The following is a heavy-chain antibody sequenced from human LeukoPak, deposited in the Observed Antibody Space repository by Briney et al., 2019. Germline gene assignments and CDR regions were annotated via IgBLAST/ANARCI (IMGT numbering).Heavy chain of an antibody. Sequence: SETLSLTCTVSDGSISSTSDSWGWIRQSPGRGVEWIGSIHYSGTTHYNPSLKSRVTISLDASKNQFSLRLNSVTAADTAVYYCARDSPEVTYAFDTWGQGTLVTVSS. J-gene: IGHJ4*02. D-gene: IGHD2-8*01. V-gene: IGHV4-39*07. CDR1: DGSISSTSDS. CDR3: ARDSPEVTYAFDT. CDR2: IHYSGTT.